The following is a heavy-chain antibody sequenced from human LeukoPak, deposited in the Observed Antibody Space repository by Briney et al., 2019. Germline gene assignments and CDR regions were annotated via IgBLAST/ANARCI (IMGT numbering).Heavy chain of an antibody. Sequence: SETLSLTCTVSGGSISSYYWSWIRQPPGKGQEWIGYIYYGGSTNYNPSLKSRVTMSVDTSKNQFSLKLSSVTAADTAIYYCARSVSSGWYAFDSWGQGTLVTVSS. J-gene: IGHJ4*02. CDR1: GGSISSYY. CDR2: IYYGGST. D-gene: IGHD6-19*01. CDR3: ARSVSSGWYAFDS. V-gene: IGHV4-59*12.